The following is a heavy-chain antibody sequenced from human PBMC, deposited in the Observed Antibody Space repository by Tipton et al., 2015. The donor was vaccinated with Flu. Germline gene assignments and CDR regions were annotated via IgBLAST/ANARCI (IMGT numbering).Heavy chain of an antibody. CDR2: ISSSSSYI. J-gene: IGHJ3*02. CDR1: GFTFSSYS. V-gene: IGHV3-21*01. Sequence: GSLRLSCAASGFTFSSYSMNWVRQAPGKGLEWVSSISSSSSYIYYADSVKGRFTISRDNAKNSLYLQMNSLRAEDTAVYYCAREYSSSSGRGGAFDIWGQGTMVTVSS. D-gene: IGHD6-6*01. CDR3: AREYSSSSGRGGAFDI.